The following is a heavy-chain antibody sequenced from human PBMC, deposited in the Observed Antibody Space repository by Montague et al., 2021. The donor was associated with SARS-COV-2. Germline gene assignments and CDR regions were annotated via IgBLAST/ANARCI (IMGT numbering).Heavy chain of an antibody. J-gene: IGHJ4*02. CDR3: AKDVSLSVAALDS. D-gene: IGHD6-19*01. CDR2: ILHSGTA. V-gene: IGHV4-4*02. Sequence: SETLSLTCAVSGGSIKTYIWWSWVRQAPGKGLEWLGEILHSGTANYKPSLKSRVTISVDKSRNEFSLKLSSLTAADTAVYFCAKDVSLSVAALDSWGQGTLVTVSS. CDR1: GGSIKTYIW.